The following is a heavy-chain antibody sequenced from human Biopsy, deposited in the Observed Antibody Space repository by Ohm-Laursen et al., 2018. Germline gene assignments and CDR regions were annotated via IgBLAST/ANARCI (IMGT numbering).Heavy chain of an antibody. CDR2: IYNDVST. CDR3: ARGYAGLYEAFDF. Sequence: SETLSLTCTVSGASVSSGSYDWGWIRQPPGKGLEWVGNIYNDVSTKYNPSLRSRVTISADKSANQFSLKLRSVTAADTAVYYCARGYAGLYEAFDFWGQGTVVTVAS. J-gene: IGHJ3*01. V-gene: IGHV4-61*01. CDR1: GASVSSGSYD. D-gene: IGHD5-18*01.